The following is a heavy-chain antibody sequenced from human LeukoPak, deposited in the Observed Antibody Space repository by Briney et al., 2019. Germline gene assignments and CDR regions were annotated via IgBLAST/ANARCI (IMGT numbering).Heavy chain of an antibody. D-gene: IGHD5-12*01. Sequence: GGSLRLSCAASGFTFSSYNMNWVRQAPGKGLEWVSSISSSSSYIYYAGSVKRRFTISRDNAKNSLYLQMNSLRTEDTAVYYCARLATNGGYGYWGQGTLVTVSS. CDR1: GFTFSSYN. CDR3: ARLATNGGYGY. J-gene: IGHJ4*02. V-gene: IGHV3-21*01. CDR2: ISSSSSYI.